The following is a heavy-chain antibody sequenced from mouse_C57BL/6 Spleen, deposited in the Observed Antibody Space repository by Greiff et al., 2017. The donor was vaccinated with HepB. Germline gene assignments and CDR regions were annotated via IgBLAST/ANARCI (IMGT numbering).Heavy chain of an antibody. CDR1: GYTFTSYW. D-gene: IGHD4-1*01. J-gene: IGHJ1*03. Sequence: VQLQQPGAELVKPGASVKMSCKASGYTFTSYWITWVKQRPGQGLEWIGDIYPGSGSTNYNEKFKSKATLTVDTSSSTAYMQLSSLTSEDSAVYYCARGELGPDWYFDVWGTGTTVTVSS. V-gene: IGHV1-55*01. CDR2: IYPGSGST. CDR3: ARGELGPDWYFDV.